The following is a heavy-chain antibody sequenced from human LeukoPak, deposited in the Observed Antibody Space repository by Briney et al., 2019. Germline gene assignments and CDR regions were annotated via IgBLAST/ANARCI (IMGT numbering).Heavy chain of an antibody. V-gene: IGHV5-51*01. Sequence: PGESLKISCKGSGYSFTSYWIGWVRQMPGKGLEWMGIIYPGDSDTRYSPSFQGQVTISADKSISTAYLQWSSLKASDTAMYYCARHQKRGSGSYRLPYFDYWGQGTLVIVSS. D-gene: IGHD3-10*01. J-gene: IGHJ4*02. CDR1: GYSFTSYW. CDR3: ARHQKRGSGSYRLPYFDY. CDR2: IYPGDSDT.